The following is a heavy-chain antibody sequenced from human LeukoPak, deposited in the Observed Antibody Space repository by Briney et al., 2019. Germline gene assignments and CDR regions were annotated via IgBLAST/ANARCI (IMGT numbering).Heavy chain of an antibody. D-gene: IGHD2-15*01. V-gene: IGHV3-23*01. Sequence: PGGSLRLSCAASGFTFSSYAMSWVRQAPGKGLEWVSAISGSGGSTYYADSVKGRFTISRDNSKNTLYLQMNSLRAEDTAVYYCAKVSRIGVVVAADYWGQGTLVTVSS. J-gene: IGHJ4*02. CDR1: GFTFSSYA. CDR3: AKVSRIGVVVAADY. CDR2: ISGSGGST.